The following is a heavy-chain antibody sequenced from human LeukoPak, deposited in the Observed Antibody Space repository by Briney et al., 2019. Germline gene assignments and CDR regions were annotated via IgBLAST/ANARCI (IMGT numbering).Heavy chain of an antibody. CDR2: ISYSGTT. CDR1: GGSISSSDFY. Sequence: SETLSLTCTVSGGSISSSDFYWGWIRQPPGKGLEWIGSISYSGTTNYNPSLKSRVTISVDTYKNQFSLRLNSVTAADTAVYFCARKGAAGTGFDYWGQGTQVTVSS. D-gene: IGHD1-1*01. J-gene: IGHJ4*02. V-gene: IGHV4-39*07. CDR3: ARKGAAGTGFDY.